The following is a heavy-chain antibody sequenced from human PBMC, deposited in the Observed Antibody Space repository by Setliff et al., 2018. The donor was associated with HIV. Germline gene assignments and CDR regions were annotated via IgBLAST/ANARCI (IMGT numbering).Heavy chain of an antibody. D-gene: IGHD3-10*01. CDR2: ITSSGVDT. CDR1: GFNFSSHT. V-gene: IGHV3-23*01. J-gene: IGHJ3*01. Sequence: GGSLRLSCAASGFNFSSHTMNWIRQAPGKGLEWVSGITSSGVDTYYADSVRGRLTISRDNSKNTVYLQMNSLRAEDTAIYYCAKRGIRGVLDAYDVWGQGTMVTVSS. CDR3: AKRGIRGVLDAYDV.